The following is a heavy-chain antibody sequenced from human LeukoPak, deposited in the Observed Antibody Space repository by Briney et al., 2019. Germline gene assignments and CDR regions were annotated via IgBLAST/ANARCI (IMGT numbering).Heavy chain of an antibody. V-gene: IGHV4-39*01. Sequence: SKTLSLTCTVPGGSISSSSYYWGWIRQPPGKGLEWIGSIYYSGSTYYNPSLKSRVTISVDTSKNQFSLKLSSVTAADTAVYYCARLGSGYYYVNFDYWGQGTLVTVSS. CDR2: IYYSGST. J-gene: IGHJ4*02. CDR3: ARLGSGYYYVNFDY. CDR1: GGSISSSSYY. D-gene: IGHD3-22*01.